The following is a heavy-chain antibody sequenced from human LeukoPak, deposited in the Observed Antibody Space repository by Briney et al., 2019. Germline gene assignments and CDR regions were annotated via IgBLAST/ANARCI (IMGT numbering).Heavy chain of an antibody. CDR1: GGSISSGDYY. V-gene: IGHV4-30-4*08. CDR2: IYYSGST. D-gene: IGHD1-26*01. J-gene: IGHJ4*02. Sequence: SETLSLTCTVSGGSISSGDYYWSWIRQAPGKGLEWIGYIYYSGSTYYNPSLKSRVTISVDTSKNQFSLKLSSVTAADTAVYYCARYSGSYGISFDYWGQGTLVTVSS. CDR3: ARYSGSYGISFDY.